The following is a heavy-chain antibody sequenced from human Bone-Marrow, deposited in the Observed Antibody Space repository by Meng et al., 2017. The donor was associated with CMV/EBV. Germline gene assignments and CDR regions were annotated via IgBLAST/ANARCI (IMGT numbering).Heavy chain of an antibody. Sequence: ASVKVSCKASGYTFTGYYMHWVRQAPGQGLEWMGWINPNSGGTNYAQKFQGWVTMTRDTSISTAYMELSRLRSDDTAVYYWARDFSSGSVDFWGQGTLVTVSS. CDR1: GYTFTGYY. D-gene: IGHD6-19*01. CDR3: ARDFSSGSVDF. V-gene: IGHV1-2*04. CDR2: INPNSGGT. J-gene: IGHJ4*02.